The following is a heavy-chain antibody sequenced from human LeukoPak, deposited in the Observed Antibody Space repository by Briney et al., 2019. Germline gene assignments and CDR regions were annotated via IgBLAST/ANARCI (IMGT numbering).Heavy chain of an antibody. CDR3: APVVRFSEWYSFDY. V-gene: IGHV1-2*02. CDR1: GYTFTGYY. D-gene: IGHD3-3*01. CDR2: INPNSGGT. J-gene: IGHJ4*02. Sequence: ASVKVSCKASGYTFTGYYMHWVRQAPGQGLEWMGWINPNSGGTNYAQKFQGRVTMTRDTSISTAYMELSRLRSDDTAVYYCAPVVRFSEWYSFDYWGQGTLVTVSS.